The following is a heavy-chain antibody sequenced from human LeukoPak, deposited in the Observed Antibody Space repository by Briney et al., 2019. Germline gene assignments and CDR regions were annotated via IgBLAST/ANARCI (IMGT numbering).Heavy chain of an antibody. CDR3: ARISRDAFDI. CDR2: IYYSGST. J-gene: IGHJ3*02. V-gene: IGHV4-59*01. CDR1: GGSISGYY. Sequence: PSETLSLTCAVYGGSISGYYWSWIRQPPGKGLEWIGYIYYSGSTNYNPSLKSRVTISVDTSKNQFSLKLSSVTAADTAVYYCARISRDAFDIWGQGTMVTVSS.